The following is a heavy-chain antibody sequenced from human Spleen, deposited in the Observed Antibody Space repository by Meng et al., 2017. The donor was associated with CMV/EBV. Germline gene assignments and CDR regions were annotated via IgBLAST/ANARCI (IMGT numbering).Heavy chain of an antibody. CDR1: GYTFTGYY. V-gene: IGHV1-2*02. Sequence: ASVKVSCKASGYTFTGYYMHWVRQAPGQGLEWMGWINPNTGGTKYAQKFQGRVTMTRDTSISTASMELNSLTSDDTATYYCARDRDISSAMDWGYWGQGTLVTVSS. J-gene: IGHJ4*02. CDR2: INPNTGGT. CDR3: ARDRDISSAMDWGY. D-gene: IGHD3/OR15-3a*01.